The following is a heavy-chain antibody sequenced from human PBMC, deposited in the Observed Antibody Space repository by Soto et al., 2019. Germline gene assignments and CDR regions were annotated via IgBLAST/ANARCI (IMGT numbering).Heavy chain of an antibody. V-gene: IGHV3-33*01. J-gene: IGHJ4*02. CDR1: GFTFSSYG. D-gene: IGHD5-18*01. CDR3: ARDSVLELWPNTDPPYY. CDR2: IWYDGSNK. Sequence: QVQLVESGGGVVQPGRSLRLSCAASGFTFSSYGMHWVRQAPCKGLEWVAVIWYDGSNKYYADSVRGPFTISRDNSNNKQSLQMNSLRAEDTAVYYCARDSVLELWPNTDPPYYWGQGNLVTVSS.